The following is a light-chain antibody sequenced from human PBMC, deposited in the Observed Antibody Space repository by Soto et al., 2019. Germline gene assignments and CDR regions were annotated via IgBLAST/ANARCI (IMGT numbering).Light chain of an antibody. V-gene: IGKV3-15*01. CDR2: GAS. CDR1: QSVRSN. J-gene: IGKJ1*01. CDR3: QQYNNWPPAGT. Sequence: IVMTQSPATLSVSPGERATLSCRASQSVRSNLAWYQQKPGQSPRLLIYGASTRATGIPARFSGSGSGTQFTLTISSLQSEDFAVYYCQQYNNWPPAGTFGQGTKVDIK.